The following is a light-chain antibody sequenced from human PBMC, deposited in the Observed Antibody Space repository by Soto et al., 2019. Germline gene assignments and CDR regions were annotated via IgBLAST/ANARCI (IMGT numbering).Light chain of an antibody. V-gene: IGLV1-40*01. CDR3: QSYDSSLSGSV. Sequence: QSVLTQPPSVSGAPGQRVTISCTGSGSNIGAGYDVHWYQQLPGTAPKPLIYANNNRPSGVPDRFSGSKSGTSASLAITGLQAEDEAGYYCQSYDSSLSGSVLGTGTKVTVL. CDR1: GSNIGAGYD. CDR2: ANN. J-gene: IGLJ1*01.